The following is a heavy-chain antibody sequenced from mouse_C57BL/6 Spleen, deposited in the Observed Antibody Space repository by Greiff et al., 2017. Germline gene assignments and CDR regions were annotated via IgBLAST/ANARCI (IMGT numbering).Heavy chain of an antibody. CDR3: ARRNYGSSYDYFDY. CDR1: GYAFSSSW. CDR2: IYPGDGDT. V-gene: IGHV1-82*01. Sequence: QVQLQQSGPELVKPGASVKISCKASGYAFSSSWMNWVKQRPGKGLEWIGRIYPGDGDTNYNGKFKGKATLTADKSSSPAYMQLSSLTSEDSAVYFCARRNYGSSYDYFDYWGQGTTLTVSS. J-gene: IGHJ2*01. D-gene: IGHD1-1*01.